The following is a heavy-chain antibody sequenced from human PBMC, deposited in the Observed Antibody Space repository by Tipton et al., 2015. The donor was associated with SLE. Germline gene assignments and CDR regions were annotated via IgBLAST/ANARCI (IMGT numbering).Heavy chain of an antibody. CDR3: ARDLGSPGNWFDP. J-gene: IGHJ5*02. CDR2: IYSNGAP. Sequence: LRLSCNVSGVSIMSGGYYWTWIRQPAGRGLEWIGRIYSNGAPNYNPSLMSRFTISVDTPKNHFSLKLTSVTAAGTAVYYCARDLGSPGNWFDPWGQGTLVTVSS. D-gene: IGHD1-26*01. CDR1: GVSIMSGGYY. V-gene: IGHV4-61*02.